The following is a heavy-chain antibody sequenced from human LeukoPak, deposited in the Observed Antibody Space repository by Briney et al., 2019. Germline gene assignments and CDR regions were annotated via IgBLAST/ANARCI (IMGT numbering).Heavy chain of an antibody. Sequence: SETLSLTCAVYGGSFSGYYWSWIRQPPGKGLEWIGEINHSGSTNYNPSLKSRVTISVDTSKNQFSLKLSSVTAADTAVYYCARKRNYYYYMDVWGKGTTVTISS. CDR2: INHSGST. V-gene: IGHV4-34*01. CDR3: ARKRNYYYYMDV. CDR1: GGSFSGYY. J-gene: IGHJ6*03.